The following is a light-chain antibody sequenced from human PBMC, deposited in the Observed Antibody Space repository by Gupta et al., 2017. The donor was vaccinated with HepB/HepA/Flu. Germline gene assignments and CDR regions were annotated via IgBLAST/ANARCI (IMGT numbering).Light chain of an antibody. CDR2: DVS. CDR1: SSDVGGYNF. CDR3: ASYTSSNSLV. J-gene: IGLJ1*01. Sequence: QSALTQPASVSGSRGQSITISCAGTSSDVGGYNFVSWCQQHPGKAPQFIIFDVSNRPAGIAGLFSGSKSGNTASLTISGPQAEDEADYYCASYTSSNSLVFGTGTKVTVL. V-gene: IGLV2-14*01.